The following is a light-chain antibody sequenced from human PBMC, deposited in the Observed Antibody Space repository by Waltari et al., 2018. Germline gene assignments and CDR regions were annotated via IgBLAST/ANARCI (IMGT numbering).Light chain of an antibody. V-gene: IGKV3-15*01. CDR2: GAS. J-gene: IGKJ1*01. Sequence: EIVMTKSPATLAVSPGERATLSCRASKSVSSNLAWYQQKPGQSHRLLIYGASTRATGIPARCSGSVSGTEFTLTISSLQSEDFAVYYCQQYNNWPRTFGQGTKVEIK. CDR3: QQYNNWPRT. CDR1: KSVSSN.